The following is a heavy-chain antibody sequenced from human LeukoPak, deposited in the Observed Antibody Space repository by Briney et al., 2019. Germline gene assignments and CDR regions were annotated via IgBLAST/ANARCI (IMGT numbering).Heavy chain of an antibody. CDR2: ISAYNGNT. D-gene: IGHD3-22*01. J-gene: IGHJ6*02. CDR1: GYTFTSYG. Sequence: ASVKVSCKASGYTFTSYGISWVRQAPGQGLEWMGWISAYNGNTNYAQKLQGRVTMTTDTSTSTAYMELRSLRSDDTAVYYCARDISAPRFYDSSGYYLPYYYYGMDVWGQGTTVAVSS. CDR3: ARDISAPRFYDSSGYYLPYYYYGMDV. V-gene: IGHV1-18*01.